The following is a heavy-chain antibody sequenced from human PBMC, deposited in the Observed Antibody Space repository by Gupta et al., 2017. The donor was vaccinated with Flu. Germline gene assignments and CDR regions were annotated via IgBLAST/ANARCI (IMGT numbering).Heavy chain of an antibody. Sequence: EVQLVESGGGVVRPGGPLRLPCAASGFPFDDYGMSWVRQAPGKGLEWVSGINWNGGSTGYADSVKGRFTISRDNAKNSLYLQMNSLRAEDTALYHCARGGGAAAGTSWFDPWGQGTLVTVSS. D-gene: IGHD6-13*01. V-gene: IGHV3-20*01. CDR3: ARGGGAAAGTSWFDP. CDR1: GFPFDDYG. J-gene: IGHJ5*02. CDR2: INWNGGST.